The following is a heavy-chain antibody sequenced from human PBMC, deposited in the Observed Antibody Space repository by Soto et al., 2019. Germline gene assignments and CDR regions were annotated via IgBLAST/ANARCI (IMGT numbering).Heavy chain of an antibody. Sequence: PGESLKISCKGSGYSFASYWIGWVRQMPGKGLEWMGIIYPGDSDTRYSPSFQGQVTISADKSISTAYLQWSSLKASDTAMYYCARPSNYVSYYYYGMDVWGQGTTVTVSS. CDR1: GYSFASYW. J-gene: IGHJ6*02. V-gene: IGHV5-51*01. CDR3: ARPSNYVSYYYYGMDV. CDR2: IYPGDSDT. D-gene: IGHD4-4*01.